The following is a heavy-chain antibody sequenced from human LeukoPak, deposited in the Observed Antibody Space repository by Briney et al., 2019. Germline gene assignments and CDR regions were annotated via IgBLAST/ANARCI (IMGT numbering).Heavy chain of an antibody. CDR3: AKSKYDYVGGSYSTPFDY. D-gene: IGHD3-16*01. CDR1: GFPFSNAW. Sequence: GGSLRLSCAASGFPFSNAWMSWVRQAPGKGLDWVSGIRGSGDFTYYADSVKGRFTISRDNSKNTLYLQMNNLRVDDTAVYYCAKSKYDYVGGSYSTPFDYWGQGTLVTVSS. J-gene: IGHJ4*02. V-gene: IGHV3-23*01. CDR2: IRGSGDFT.